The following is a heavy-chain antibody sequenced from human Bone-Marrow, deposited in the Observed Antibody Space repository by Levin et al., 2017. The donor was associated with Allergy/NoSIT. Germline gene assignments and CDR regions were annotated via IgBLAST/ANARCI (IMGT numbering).Heavy chain of an antibody. CDR1: GFTFSSYA. Sequence: GGSLRLSCAASGFTFSSYAMSWVRQAPGKGLEWVSAISGSGGSTYYADSVKGRFTISRDNSKNTLYLQMNSLRAEDTAVYYCANVQDYGDYVFDYWGQGTLVTVSS. D-gene: IGHD4-17*01. CDR2: ISGSGGST. V-gene: IGHV3-23*01. CDR3: ANVQDYGDYVFDY. J-gene: IGHJ4*02.